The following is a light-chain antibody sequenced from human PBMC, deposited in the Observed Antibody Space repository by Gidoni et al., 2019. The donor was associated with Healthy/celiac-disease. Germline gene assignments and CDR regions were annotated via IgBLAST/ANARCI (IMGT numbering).Light chain of an antibody. J-gene: IGKJ1*01. Sequence: DIQMTQSPSSLSASVGDRVTITCRASQSISSYLNWYQQKPGKAPKLLIYAASSVQSGVPSRFSGSGSGTDFTLTISSLQLEDFATYYCQQSYNTPLTFGQGTKVEIK. CDR2: AAS. CDR3: QQSYNTPLT. V-gene: IGKV1-39*01. CDR1: QSISSY.